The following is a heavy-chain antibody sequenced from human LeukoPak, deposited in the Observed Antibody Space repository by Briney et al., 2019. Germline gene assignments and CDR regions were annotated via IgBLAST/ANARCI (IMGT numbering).Heavy chain of an antibody. CDR2: TSYDGRNK. J-gene: IGHJ4*02. CDR3: ARSWVVTYYFDY. CDR1: GFAFSNYG. D-gene: IGHD4-23*01. V-gene: IGHV3-30*03. Sequence: GRSLRLSCAASGFAFSNYGIHWVRRAPGKGLEWLTFTSYDGRNKHYADSVRGRFTISRDNSKNTLYLQMNSLRAEDTAVYYCARSWVVTYYFDYWGQGTLVTVSS.